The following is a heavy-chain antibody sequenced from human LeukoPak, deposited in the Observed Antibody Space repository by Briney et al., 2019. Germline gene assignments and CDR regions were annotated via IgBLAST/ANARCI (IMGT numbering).Heavy chain of an antibody. V-gene: IGHV3-23*01. D-gene: IGHD5-24*01. CDR2: ISGSGGST. CDR1: GFTFSSYA. J-gene: IGHJ4*02. Sequence: GGSLRLSCAASGFTFSSYAMSWVRQAPGKGLDWVSAISGSGGSTYYADSVKGRFTISRDNSKNTLYLQMNSLRAEDTDVYYCAKDSDVERATIFCLWGQGTLVTVSS. CDR3: AKDSDVERATIFCL.